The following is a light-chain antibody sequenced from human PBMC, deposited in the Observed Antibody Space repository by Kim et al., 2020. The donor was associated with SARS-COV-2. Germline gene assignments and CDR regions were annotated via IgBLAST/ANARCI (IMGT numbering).Light chain of an antibody. J-gene: IGLJ2*01. V-gene: IGLV9-49*01. CDR2: VGTGGIVG. Sequence: QPVLTQPPSASASLGASVTLTCTLSSGYSNYKVDWYQQRPGKGPRFVMRVGTGGIVGSKGDGIPDRFSVLGSGLNRYLTIKNIQEEDESDYHCGADHGSGGNFVVVFGEGTKLTVL. CDR1: SGYSNYK. CDR3: GADHGSGGNFVVV.